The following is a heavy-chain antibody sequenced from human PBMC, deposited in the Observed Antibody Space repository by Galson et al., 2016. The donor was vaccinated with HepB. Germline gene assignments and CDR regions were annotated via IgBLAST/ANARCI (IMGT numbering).Heavy chain of an antibody. Sequence: PALVKPTQTLTLACTFSGFSLTNGGVGVGWIRQPPGKALEWLALIYWDDDKRYSPSLKNRPTITKDTSKNQVVLVMANMDPVATGTYYCARSLGTAIFDYWGQGSLVLVSS. CDR3: ARSLGTAIFDY. CDR1: GFSLTNGGVG. V-gene: IGHV2-5*02. CDR2: IYWDDDK. D-gene: IGHD2-21*02. J-gene: IGHJ4*02.